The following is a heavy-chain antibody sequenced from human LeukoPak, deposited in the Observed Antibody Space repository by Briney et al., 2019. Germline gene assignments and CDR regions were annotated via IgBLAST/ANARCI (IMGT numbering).Heavy chain of an antibody. CDR1: GFTFDDYG. CDR2: INWNGGST. Sequence: GGTLRLSCAASGFTFDDYGMSWVRQAPGKGLEWVSGINWNGGSTGYADSVKGRFTISRDNAKNSLYLQMNSLGAEDTASYYCARRRGIAAAVRMEDAFDIWGQGTMVTVSS. J-gene: IGHJ3*02. CDR3: ARRRGIAAAVRMEDAFDI. V-gene: IGHV3-20*04. D-gene: IGHD6-13*01.